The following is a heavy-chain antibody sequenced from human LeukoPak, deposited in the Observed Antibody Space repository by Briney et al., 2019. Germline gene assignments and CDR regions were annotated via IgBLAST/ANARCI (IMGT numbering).Heavy chain of an antibody. CDR1: GFIFGNAW. CDR3: ATSSGWTGTFDY. D-gene: IGHD6-19*01. J-gene: IGHJ4*02. V-gene: IGHV3-15*01. CDR2: IKSKTDGRTT. Sequence: GGSLRLSCAASGFIFGNAWMAWVRQAPGKGLEWGGRIKSKTDGRTTDYAAPVKGRFTISRDGSKNTLYLQMNSLKTEDTAVYFYATSSGWTGTFDYWGQGTLVTVSS.